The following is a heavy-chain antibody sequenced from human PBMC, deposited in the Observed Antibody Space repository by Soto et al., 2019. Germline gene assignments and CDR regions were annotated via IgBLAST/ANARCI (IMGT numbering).Heavy chain of an antibody. Sequence: GGSLRLSCAASGLTFSDSAIHWVRQASGKGLEWVGRIRSKTNNYAITYAASVKGRFTISRDDSKNTAYLQMNSLKTEDTAVYYCTTPKNELRLYSSTGIDVWGQGTTVTVYS. J-gene: IGHJ6*02. CDR1: GLTFSDSA. D-gene: IGHD5-12*01. CDR3: TTPKNELRLYSSTGIDV. CDR2: IRSKTNNYAI. V-gene: IGHV3-73*01.